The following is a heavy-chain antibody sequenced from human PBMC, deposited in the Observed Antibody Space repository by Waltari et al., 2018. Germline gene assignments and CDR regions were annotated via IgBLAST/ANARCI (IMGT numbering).Heavy chain of an antibody. Sequence: VQLQESGPGLVKPSETLSLTCTGSGYSISSGYYWGWIRQPPGKGLEWVSAISGSGGSTYYADSVKGRFTISRYNSKNTLYLQMNSLRAEDTAVYYCAKTLNFHSYGYSYFDLWGRGTLVTVSS. J-gene: IGHJ2*01. D-gene: IGHD5-18*01. CDR3: AKTLNFHSYGYSYFDL. CDR1: GYSISSGYY. CDR2: ISGSGGST. V-gene: IGHV3-23*01.